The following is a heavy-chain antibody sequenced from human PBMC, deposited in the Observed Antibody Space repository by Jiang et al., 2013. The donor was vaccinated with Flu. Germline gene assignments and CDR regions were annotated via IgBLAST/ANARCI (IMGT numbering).Heavy chain of an antibody. CDR3: ARGVSMVRDYGDRLDY. CDR1: GGSFSGYY. D-gene: IGHD4-17*01. J-gene: IGHJ4*02. Sequence: LLKPSETLSLTCAVYGGSFSGYYWSWIRQPPGKGLEWIGEINHSGSTNYNPSLKSRVTISVDTSKNQFSLKLSSVTAADTAVYYCARGVSMVRDYGDRLDYWGQGTLVTVSS. CDR2: INHSGST. V-gene: IGHV4-34*01.